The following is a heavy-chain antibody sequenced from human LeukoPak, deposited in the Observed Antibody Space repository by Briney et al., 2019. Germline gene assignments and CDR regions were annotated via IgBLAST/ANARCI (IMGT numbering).Heavy chain of an antibody. Sequence: ASVKVSCKASGYTFTSYYMHWVRQAPGQGLEWMGIINPSGGSTSYAQKFQGRVTMTRDTSTSTVYMELSSLRSEDTAVYYCARGSPYGSGSYFPVGGWFDPWGQGTLVTVSS. CDR3: ARGSPYGSGSYFPVGGWFDP. CDR1: GYTFTSYY. CDR2: INPSGGST. V-gene: IGHV1-46*01. D-gene: IGHD3-10*01. J-gene: IGHJ5*02.